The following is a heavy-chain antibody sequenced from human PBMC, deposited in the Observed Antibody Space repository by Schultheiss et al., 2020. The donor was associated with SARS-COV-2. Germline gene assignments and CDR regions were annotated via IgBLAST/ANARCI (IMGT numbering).Heavy chain of an antibody. D-gene: IGHD2-8*01. Sequence: SVKVSCKASGGTFSSYAISWVRQAPGQGLEWMGGIIPLFETANYAQKFQGRVTITADESTSTAYMELSRLRSDDTAVYYCARDPYGVWPNFDYWGQGTLVTVSS. CDR3: ARDPYGVWPNFDY. V-gene: IGHV1-69*13. CDR2: IIPLFETA. J-gene: IGHJ4*02. CDR1: GGTFSSYA.